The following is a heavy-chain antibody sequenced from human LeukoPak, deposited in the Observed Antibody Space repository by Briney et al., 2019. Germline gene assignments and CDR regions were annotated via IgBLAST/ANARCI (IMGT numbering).Heavy chain of an antibody. Sequence: GGSLRLSCAASGFTFSNCAMSWVRQAPGKGLEWVSAISGRSDSTYYADSVKGRFTISRDNSKNKVYLQMSNLRGEDTAVYYCAKDLKCYEEHWGQGTLVTVSS. V-gene: IGHV3-23*01. CDR3: AKDLKCYEEH. CDR2: ISGRSDST. J-gene: IGHJ4*02. D-gene: IGHD5-12*01. CDR1: GFTFSNCA.